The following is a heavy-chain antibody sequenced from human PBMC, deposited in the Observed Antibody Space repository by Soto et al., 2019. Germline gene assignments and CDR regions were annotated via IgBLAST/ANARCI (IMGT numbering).Heavy chain of an antibody. J-gene: IGHJ4*02. V-gene: IGHV3-23*01. CDR3: AKLGSSTWSPHYYFDY. CDR1: EFTFNNYA. CDR2: ITGSGSDT. Sequence: GGSLRLSCASSEFTFNNYAMRWVRQAPGNGLEWVSAITGSGSDTYYLDSVKGRFTISRDNSKNTLHLQMNSLRAEDTAICYCAKLGSSTWSPHYYFDYWGQGTLVTVSS. D-gene: IGHD2-2*01.